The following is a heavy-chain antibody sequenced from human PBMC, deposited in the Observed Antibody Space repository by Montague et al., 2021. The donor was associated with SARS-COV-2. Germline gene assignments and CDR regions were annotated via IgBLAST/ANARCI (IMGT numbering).Heavy chain of an antibody. Sequence: SETLSLTCAVSGGSLSGFYWSWIRQSPGKGLEWIGYVHSTGSTDYNPPLRSRVTVSLYMFKSQFSLKMNSVTAADTGVYFCARHGPLRQHCSAGGCYRIVDYWGQGTLVTVSS. D-gene: IGHD2-15*01. CDR2: VHSTGST. J-gene: IGHJ4*02. V-gene: IGHV4-59*08. CDR3: ARHGPLRQHCSAGGCYRIVDY. CDR1: GGSLSGFY.